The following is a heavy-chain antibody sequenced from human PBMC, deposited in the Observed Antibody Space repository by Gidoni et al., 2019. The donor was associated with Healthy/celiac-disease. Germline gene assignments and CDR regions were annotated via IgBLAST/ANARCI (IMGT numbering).Heavy chain of an antibody. CDR1: GFTFSNYA. CDR2: ISGSGGTT. Sequence: EVQLLESGGGLVQPGESLRLSCAASGFTFSNYAMTWVRQDPGKGLEWFSAISGSGGTTYYADSVKGRFTSSRDNSKNTLYLQMNSLRAEDTAVYYCAKARMIVSYMDVWGKGTTVTVSS. V-gene: IGHV3-23*01. J-gene: IGHJ6*03. CDR3: AKARMIVSYMDV. D-gene: IGHD3-22*01.